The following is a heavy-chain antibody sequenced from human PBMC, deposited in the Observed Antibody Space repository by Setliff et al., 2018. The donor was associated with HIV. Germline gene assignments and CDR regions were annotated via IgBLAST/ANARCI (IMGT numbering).Heavy chain of an antibody. CDR2: IYYSGST. J-gene: IGHJ6*03. Sequence: PSETLSLTCAVYDGSFSGSFSAYYWTWIRQPPGKGLQWIGHIYYSGSTSYNPSLKSRVTISVDTSKNQFSLELTSVTAADTAVYFCARANVGGGLNMVRGVTSHYNSYYMDVWGKGTTVTVSS. D-gene: IGHD3-10*01. V-gene: IGHV4-61*08. CDR3: ARANVGGGLNMVRGVTSHYNSYYMDV. CDR1: DGSFSGSFSAYY.